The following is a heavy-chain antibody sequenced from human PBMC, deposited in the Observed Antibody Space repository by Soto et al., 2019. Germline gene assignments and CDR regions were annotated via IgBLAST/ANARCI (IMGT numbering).Heavy chain of an antibody. J-gene: IGHJ6*02. Sequence: SLRLSCAASGFTLRDYAMDWVRQAPGKGLECVSGISSDGGTTYYADSVKGRFTISRDNSKNTVYLQMNSLRDEDTAVYYCARGIRNYYGVDVWGQGTTVTVSS. CDR3: ARGIRNYYGVDV. CDR2: ISSDGGTT. V-gene: IGHV3-64*04. D-gene: IGHD5-18*01. CDR1: GFTLRDYA.